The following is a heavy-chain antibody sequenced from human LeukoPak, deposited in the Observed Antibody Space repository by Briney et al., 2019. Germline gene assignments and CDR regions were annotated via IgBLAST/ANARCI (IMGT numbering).Heavy chain of an antibody. Sequence: ASVKVSCKASGYTFTGYYMHWVRQAPGQGLEWMGWINPNSGGTNYAQKFQGRVTMTEDKSTDTAYMELSSLRSEDTAVYYCAHQTYYYGSGSYRPPDYWGQGTLVTVSS. CDR3: AHQTYYYGSGSYRPPDY. CDR2: INPNSGGT. D-gene: IGHD3-10*01. V-gene: IGHV1-2*02. CDR1: GYTFTGYY. J-gene: IGHJ4*02.